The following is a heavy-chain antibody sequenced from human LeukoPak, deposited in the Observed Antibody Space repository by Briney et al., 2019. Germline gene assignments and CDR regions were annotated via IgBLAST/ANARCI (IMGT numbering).Heavy chain of an antibody. J-gene: IGHJ4*02. CDR3: ATSKIQLWAFDY. CDR2: IYYSGST. V-gene: IGHV4-39*01. Sequence: SETLSLTCTVSGGSISSSSYYWGWIRQPPGKGLEWIGSIYYSGSTYYNPSLKSRVTISVDTSKNQFFLKLSSVTAADTAVYYCATSKIQLWAFDYWGQGTLVTVSS. CDR1: GGSISSSSYY. D-gene: IGHD3-10*01.